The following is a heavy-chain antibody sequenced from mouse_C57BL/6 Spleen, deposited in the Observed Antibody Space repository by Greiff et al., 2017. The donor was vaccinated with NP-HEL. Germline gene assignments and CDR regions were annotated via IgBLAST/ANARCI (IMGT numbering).Heavy chain of an antibody. D-gene: IGHD1-1*01. CDR2: ISGGGGNT. V-gene: IGHV5-9*01. CDR3: ARTFTTVVAYDY. Sequence: EVKLVESGGGLVKPGGSLKLSCAASGFTFSSYTMSWVRQTPEKRLEWVATISGGGGNTYYPDSVKGRFTISRDNAKNTLYLQMSSLRSEDTALYYCARTFTTVVAYDYWGQGTTLTVSS. CDR1: GFTFSSYT. J-gene: IGHJ2*01.